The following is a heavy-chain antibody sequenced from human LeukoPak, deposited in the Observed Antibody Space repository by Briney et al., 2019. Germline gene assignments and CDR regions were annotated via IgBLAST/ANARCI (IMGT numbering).Heavy chain of an antibody. D-gene: IGHD2-2*03. Sequence: SETLSLTCAVYGGSFSGYYWSCIRQPPGKGLEWIGEINHSGSTNYNPSLKSRVTISVDTSKNQFSLKLSSVTAADTAVYYCARGWIDGLDYWGQGTLVTVSS. J-gene: IGHJ4*02. CDR1: GGSFSGYY. CDR2: INHSGST. CDR3: ARGWIDGLDY. V-gene: IGHV4-34*01.